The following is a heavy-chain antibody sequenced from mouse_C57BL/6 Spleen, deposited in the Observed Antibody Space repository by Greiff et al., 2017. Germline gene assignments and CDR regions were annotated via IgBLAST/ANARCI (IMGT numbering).Heavy chain of an antibody. V-gene: IGHV1-26*01. CDR3: ARPFSTTVVAWFAY. Sequence: EVQLQQSGPELVKPGASVKISCKASGYTFTDYYMNWVKQSPGKSLEWIGDINPNNGGTSYNQKFKGKATLTVDKSSSTAYMGLRSLTSEDSAVYYCARPFSTTVVAWFAYWGQGTLVTVSA. CDR2: INPNNGGT. D-gene: IGHD1-1*01. J-gene: IGHJ3*01. CDR1: GYTFTDYY.